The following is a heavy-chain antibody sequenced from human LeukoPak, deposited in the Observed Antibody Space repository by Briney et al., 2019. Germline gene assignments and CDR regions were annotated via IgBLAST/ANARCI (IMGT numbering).Heavy chain of an antibody. CDR1: GGSISSHY. D-gene: IGHD2-21*02. CDR3: ARSALSVVVTA. J-gene: IGHJ4*02. CDR2: IYYSGST. Sequence: SETLSLTCTVSGGSISSHYWSWIRQPPGKGLEWIGYIYYSGSTNYNPSPKSRVTISVDTSKNQFSLKLSSVTAADTAVYYCARSALSVVVTAWGQGTLVTVSS. V-gene: IGHV4-59*11.